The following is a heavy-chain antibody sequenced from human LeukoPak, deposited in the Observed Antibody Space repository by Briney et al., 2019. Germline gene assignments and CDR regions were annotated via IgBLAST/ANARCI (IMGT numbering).Heavy chain of an antibody. CDR2: IRASGGST. J-gene: IGHJ4*02. D-gene: IGHD6-25*01. CDR3: AKAPAALIKGSFDY. V-gene: IGHV3-23*01. CDR1: GFTFSSYA. Sequence: GASLRLSCEASGFTFSSYALSWVRQAPGKGLEWVSAIRASGGSTYYADSVKGRFTISRDNSKNTLYLQMSSLRDEDTAVYYCAKAPAALIKGSFDYWGQGTLVTVSS.